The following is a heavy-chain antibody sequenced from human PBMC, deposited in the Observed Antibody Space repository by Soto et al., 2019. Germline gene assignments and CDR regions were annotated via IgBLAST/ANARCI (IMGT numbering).Heavy chain of an antibody. D-gene: IGHD2-21*01. J-gene: IGHJ4*02. CDR3: AHTWWLPFDY. CDR2: IYWNDDK. CDR1: GFSLRTTGVG. V-gene: IGHV2-5*01. Sequence: QITLKESGPALVEPTQTLTLTCTYSGFSLRTTGVGVGWIRQPPGKALEWLGIIYWNDDKRYSPSLKNRFTLTSDISKSQVVLTMTTMDPVDTATYYCAHTWWLPFDYWGQGTLVIVSS.